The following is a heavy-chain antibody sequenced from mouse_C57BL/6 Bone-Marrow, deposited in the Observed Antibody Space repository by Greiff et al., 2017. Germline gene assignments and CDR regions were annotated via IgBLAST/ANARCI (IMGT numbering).Heavy chain of an antibody. CDR2: IDPSDSYT. D-gene: IGHD1-1*01. J-gene: IGHJ4*01. CDR1: GYTFTSYW. V-gene: IGHV1-59*01. Sequence: VQLQQPGAELVRPGTSVKLSCKASGYTFTSYWMHWVKQRPGQGLEWIGVIDPSDSYTNYNQKFKGKATLTVDTSSSTAYMQLSSLTSEDSAVYYCARKTSYGSSPGDYWGQGTSVTVSS. CDR3: ARKTSYGSSPGDY.